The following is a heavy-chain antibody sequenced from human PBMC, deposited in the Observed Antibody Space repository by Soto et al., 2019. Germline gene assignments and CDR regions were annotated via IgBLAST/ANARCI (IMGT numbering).Heavy chain of an antibody. V-gene: IGHV3-23*01. Sequence: EVQLLESGGGLVQPGGSLRLSCAASGFTFTSYAMSWVRQAPGKGLEWVSAISGSGGSTYYADSVKGRFTISRDNSKSTLSVQMNRLRAEDMAVYYCATDSNTRICSGGSCYPGYWGLGTLVTVSS. CDR2: ISGSGGST. CDR3: ATDSNTRICSGGSCYPGY. D-gene: IGHD2-15*01. CDR1: GFTFTSYA. J-gene: IGHJ4*02.